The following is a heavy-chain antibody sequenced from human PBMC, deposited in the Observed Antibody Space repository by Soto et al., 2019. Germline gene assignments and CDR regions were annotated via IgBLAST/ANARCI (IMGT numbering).Heavy chain of an antibody. D-gene: IGHD3-22*01. V-gene: IGHV5-51*01. CDR3: ARQRSGSASGMDV. Sequence: PVDSLKISCKSSGYSFTGYVIFCVRQMPGKGLEWVGIIYPGESDTRYSPSFQGQVTISAEKSISTAYLKWSSLKASDTAMYYCARQRSGSASGMDVRGQGTTV. CDR2: IYPGESDT. CDR1: GYSFTGYV. J-gene: IGHJ6*01.